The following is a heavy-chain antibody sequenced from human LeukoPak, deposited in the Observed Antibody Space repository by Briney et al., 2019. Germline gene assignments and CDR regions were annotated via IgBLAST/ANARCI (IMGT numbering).Heavy chain of an antibody. CDR2: INSDGSST. CDR3: AREGSYDAFDI. Sequence: GGSLRLPCAASGFTFSSYWMHWVRQAPGKGLVWVSRINSDGSSTSYADSVKGRFTISRDNAKNTLYLQMNSLRAEDTAVYYCAREGSYDAFDIWGQGTMVTVSS. J-gene: IGHJ3*02. V-gene: IGHV3-74*01. CDR1: GFTFSSYW. D-gene: IGHD1-26*01.